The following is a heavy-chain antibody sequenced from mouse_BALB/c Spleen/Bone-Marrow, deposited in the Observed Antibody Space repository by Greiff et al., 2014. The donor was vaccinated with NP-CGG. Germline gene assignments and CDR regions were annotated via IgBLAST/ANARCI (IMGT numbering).Heavy chain of an antibody. D-gene: IGHD2-1*01. V-gene: IGHV5-17*02. CDR1: GFTFSSFG. Sequence: VQLKESGGGLVQPGGSRKLSCAASGFTFSSFGMHWVRQAPEKGLERVAYISSGSSTVFYADTVKGRFTVSRDNPKNTLFLQMSSLRSEDTAMYYCARSRGNFEDFDYWGQGTTLTVSS. J-gene: IGHJ2*01. CDR3: ARSRGNFEDFDY. CDR2: ISSGSSTV.